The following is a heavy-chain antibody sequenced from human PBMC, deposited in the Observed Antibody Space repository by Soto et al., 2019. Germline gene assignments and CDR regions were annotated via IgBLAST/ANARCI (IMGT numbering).Heavy chain of an antibody. CDR2: INHSGST. Sequence: SETLSLTCAVYGGSFSGYSWTWIRQPPGTGLEWIGEINHSGSTNYNPSLKSRVTISKDTSKNQVFLTLTNMDPVDTATYYCARTAGPPGHFDYWGPGALVTVSS. V-gene: IGHV4-34*01. CDR3: ARTAGPPGHFDY. CDR1: GGSFSGYS. D-gene: IGHD6-13*01. J-gene: IGHJ4*02.